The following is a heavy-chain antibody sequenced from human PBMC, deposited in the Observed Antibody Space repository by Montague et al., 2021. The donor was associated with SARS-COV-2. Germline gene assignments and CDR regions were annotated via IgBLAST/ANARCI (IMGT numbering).Heavy chain of an antibody. Sequence: ETLSLTCAVSGGSISSSNWWSWVRQPPGKGLEWIGEIYHSGSTNYNPSLKSRVTISVDKSKNQFSLKLSSVTAADTAVYYCARRYCSSTSCPNWFDPWGQGTLVTVSS. V-gene: IGHV4-4*02. CDR1: GGSISSSNW. CDR3: ARRYCSSTSCPNWFDP. J-gene: IGHJ5*02. CDR2: IYHSGST. D-gene: IGHD2-2*01.